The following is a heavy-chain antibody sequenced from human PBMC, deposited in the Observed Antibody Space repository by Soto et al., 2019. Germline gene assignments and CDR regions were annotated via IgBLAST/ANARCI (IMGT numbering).Heavy chain of an antibody. D-gene: IGHD6-25*01. CDR3: ARDKGGGYYYYGMDV. V-gene: IGHV1-3*01. Sequence: GASVKVSCKASGYTFTSYAMHWVRQAPGQRLEWMGWINAGNGNTKYSQKLQGRVTITRDTSASTAYMELSSLRSEDTAVYYCARDKGGGYYYYGMDVWGQGTTVTVSS. CDR2: INAGNGNT. J-gene: IGHJ6*02. CDR1: GYTFTSYA.